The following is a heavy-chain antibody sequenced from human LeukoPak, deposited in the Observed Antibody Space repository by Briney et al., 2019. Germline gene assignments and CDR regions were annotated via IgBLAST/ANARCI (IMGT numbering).Heavy chain of an antibody. D-gene: IGHD4-23*01. V-gene: IGHV1-69*02. CDR1: GGTFSSYT. CDR2: IIPILGIA. CDR3: ARGIVYSGNTRYFDY. Sequence: SVKVSCKASGGTFSSYTISWVRQAPGQGLEWMGRIIPILGIANYAQKFQGRVTITADKSTSTAYMELSSLRSEDTAVYYCARGIVYSGNTRYFDYWGQGTLVTVSS. J-gene: IGHJ4*02.